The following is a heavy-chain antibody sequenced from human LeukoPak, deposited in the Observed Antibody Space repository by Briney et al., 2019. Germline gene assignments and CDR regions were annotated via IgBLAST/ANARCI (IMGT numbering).Heavy chain of an antibody. CDR3: ARVGDCSGGSCYADY. D-gene: IGHD2-15*01. J-gene: IGHJ4*02. CDR1: GGTFSSYA. CDR2: IIPIFGTA. V-gene: IGHV1-69*13. Sequence: SVKVSCKASGGTFSSYAISWVRQAPGQGPECMGGIIPIFGTANYAQKFQGRVTITADESTSTAYMELSSLRSEDTAVYYCARVGDCSGGSCYADYWGQGTLVTVSS.